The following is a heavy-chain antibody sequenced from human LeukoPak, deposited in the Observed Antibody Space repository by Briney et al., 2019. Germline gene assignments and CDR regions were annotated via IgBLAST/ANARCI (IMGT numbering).Heavy chain of an antibody. CDR2: ISSSSSYI. V-gene: IGHV3-21*01. CDR1: GFTFSSYS. CDR3: ARDPGVYYYDSSGYSDY. D-gene: IGHD3-22*01. J-gene: IGHJ4*02. Sequence: GGSLRLSCAASGFTFSSYSMDWVRQAPGKGLEWVSSISSSSSYIYYADSVKGRFTISRDNAKNSLYLQMNSLRAEDTAVYYCARDPGVYYYDSSGYSDYWGQGTLVTVSS.